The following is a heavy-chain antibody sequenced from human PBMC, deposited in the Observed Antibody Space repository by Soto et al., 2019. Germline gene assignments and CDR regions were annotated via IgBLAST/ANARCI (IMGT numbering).Heavy chain of an antibody. CDR1: GFTFTSSA. CDR3: ASIRTVSY. CDR2: IVVGSGNT. D-gene: IGHD4-17*01. Sequence: SVTVSCKASGFTFTSSAGQWVRQARGQRLEWIGWIVVGSGNTNYAQKFQERVTITRDMSTSTAYMELSSLRAEDTAEYYCASIRTVSYWGQGTLVTVSS. J-gene: IGHJ4*02. V-gene: IGHV1-58*01.